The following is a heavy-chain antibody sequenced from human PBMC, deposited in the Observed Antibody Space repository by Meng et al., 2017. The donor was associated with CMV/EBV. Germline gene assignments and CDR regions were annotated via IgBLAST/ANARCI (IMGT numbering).Heavy chain of an antibody. CDR1: GFTFSSYA. Sequence: GESLKISCAASGFTFSSYAMHWVRQAPGKGLEWVAVISYDGSNKYSADSVKGRFTIPRDNSKYTLYLQMNSLRAEDTALYYCARDPSGNCNYFYYYYGMDVWGQGTTVTVSS. J-gene: IGHJ6*02. CDR2: ISYDGSNK. CDR3: ARDPSGNCNYFYYYYGMDV. V-gene: IGHV3-30*04. D-gene: IGHD1-7*01.